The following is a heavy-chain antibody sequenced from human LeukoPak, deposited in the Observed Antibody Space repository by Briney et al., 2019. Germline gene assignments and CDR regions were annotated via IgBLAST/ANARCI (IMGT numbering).Heavy chain of an antibody. CDR3: ARDLTDGYYDSSGYQGGDAFDI. V-gene: IGHV4-34*01. D-gene: IGHD3-22*01. J-gene: IGHJ3*02. Sequence: SETLSLTCAVYGGSFSGYYWTWIRQSPGKGLQWVGEINNSGRTNCDPSLKSRVTLSVDASKNQFSLKLSSVTAADTAVYYCARDLTDGYYDSSGYQGGDAFDIWGQGTMVTVSS. CDR2: INNSGRT. CDR1: GGSFSGYY.